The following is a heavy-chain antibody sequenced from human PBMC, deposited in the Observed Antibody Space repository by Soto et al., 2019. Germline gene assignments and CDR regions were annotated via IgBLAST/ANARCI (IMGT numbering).Heavy chain of an antibody. D-gene: IGHD2-15*01. V-gene: IGHV3-48*02. CDR1: GFAFSGHT. CDR3: ARGDCSGGSCYGIDV. Sequence: EVQLVESGGVLVQPGGSLRLSCAASGFAFSGHTMNWVRQAPGKGLVWVAYIGNTLDTIYYADSVKGRFIISRDGAMKSVFLHMSSLRDDDTAVYYCARGDCSGGSCYGIDVWGRGTTVTVSS. J-gene: IGHJ6*02. CDR2: IGNTLDTI.